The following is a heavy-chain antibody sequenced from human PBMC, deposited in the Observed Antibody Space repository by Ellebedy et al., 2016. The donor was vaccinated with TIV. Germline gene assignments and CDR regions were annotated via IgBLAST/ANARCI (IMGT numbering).Heavy chain of an antibody. V-gene: IGHV4-34*01. J-gene: IGHJ3*02. CDR2: INHSGST. CDR3: ARWRRGAFDM. D-gene: IGHD3-10*01. Sequence: MPSETLSLTCAVYGGSFSGYYWNWIRQPPGKGLEWIGEINHSGSTKYNPSLKSRITISVDTSKDQFSLKLSYVTAADTAVYYCARWRRGAFDMWGQGTMVTVSS. CDR1: GGSFSGYY.